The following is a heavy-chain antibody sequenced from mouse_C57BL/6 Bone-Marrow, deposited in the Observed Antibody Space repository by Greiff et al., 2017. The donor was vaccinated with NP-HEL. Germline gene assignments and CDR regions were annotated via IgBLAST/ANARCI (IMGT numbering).Heavy chain of an antibody. CDR2: IDPSDSYT. V-gene: IGHV1-59*01. Sequence: QVQLQQPGAELVRPGTSVKLSCKASGYTFTSYWMHWVKQRPGQGLEWIGVIDPSDSYTNYNQKFKGKATLTVDTSSITAFMQLSSLTSEDSAVYYCAPSWFAYWGQGTLVTVSA. CDR3: APSWFAY. CDR1: GYTFTSYW. J-gene: IGHJ3*01.